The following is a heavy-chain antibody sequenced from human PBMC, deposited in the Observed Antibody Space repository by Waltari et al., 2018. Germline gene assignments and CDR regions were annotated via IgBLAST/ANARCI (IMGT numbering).Heavy chain of an antibody. J-gene: IGHJ4*02. D-gene: IGHD5-12*01. V-gene: IGHV3-23*01. CDR3: ATPGGYALFDD. CDR1: GFTFRSYA. CDR2: INGSGDMT. Sequence: EVQLLESGGNLVQPGGSLRLSCAASGFTFRSYAMNWVRQAPGKGREWFSLINGSGDMTYYADSVKGRFTVSRDNAKNTLYLQMNSLRAEDTAVYYCATPGGYALFDDWGQGTLVTVSS.